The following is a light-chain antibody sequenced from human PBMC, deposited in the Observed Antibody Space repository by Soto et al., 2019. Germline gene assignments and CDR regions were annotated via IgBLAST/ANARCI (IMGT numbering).Light chain of an antibody. J-gene: IGLJ2*01. Sequence: QSALTQPASVSGSPGQSITISCTGTSSDVGGSNYVSWYQQHPGKAPKLMIYDVNDRPSGISNHFSGSKSGNTASLTISGLQAEDEADYYCSSYRSGSTLVFGGGTKLTVL. CDR1: SSDVGGSNY. CDR3: SSYRSGSTLV. CDR2: DVN. V-gene: IGLV2-14*01.